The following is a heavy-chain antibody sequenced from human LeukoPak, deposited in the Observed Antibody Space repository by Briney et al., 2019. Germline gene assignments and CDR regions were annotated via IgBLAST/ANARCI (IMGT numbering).Heavy chain of an antibody. CDR2: INPDGSQT. CDR1: GFTFTSYW. D-gene: IGHD4-17*01. V-gene: IGHV3-7*01. CDR3: ARDLGYGALDP. Sequence: GGSLRLSCAASGFTFTSYWMNWVRQAPGKGLEWVALINPDGSQTNYVDPVKGRFTISRDNAENSLYLQMNSLRAEDTAVYYCARDLGYGALDPWGQGTQVTVSS. J-gene: IGHJ5*02.